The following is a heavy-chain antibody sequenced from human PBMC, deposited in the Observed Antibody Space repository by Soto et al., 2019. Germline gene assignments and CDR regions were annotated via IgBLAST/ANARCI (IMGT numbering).Heavy chain of an antibody. D-gene: IGHD3-10*01. CDR1: GGSISSSNW. V-gene: IGHV4-4*02. Sequence: QVQLQESGPGLVKPSGTLSLTCAVSGGSISSSNWWSWVRQPPGKGLEWIGEIYHSGNTNYNPSPQSRVTMAVDKSRTQFSLKLSSVTAADTDVYYCARRWGEGRVDYWGQGTLVTVSS. J-gene: IGHJ4*02. CDR2: IYHSGNT. CDR3: ARRWGEGRVDY.